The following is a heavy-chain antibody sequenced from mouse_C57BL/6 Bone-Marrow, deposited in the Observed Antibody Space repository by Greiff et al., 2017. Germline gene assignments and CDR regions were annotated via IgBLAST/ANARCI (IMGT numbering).Heavy chain of an antibody. CDR1: GFNIKDDY. V-gene: IGHV14-4*01. J-gene: IGHJ3*01. Sequence: VQLQQSGAELVRPGASVKLSCTASGFNIKDDYMHWVKQRPEQGLEWIGWIAPENGDTESASKYQGKATITADTSSNTAYLQLTRLTSKDTAVYYGTTPYYSEPIAYWGQGTLVTVSA. CDR2: IAPENGDT. CDR3: TTPYYSEPIAY. D-gene: IGHD2-12*01.